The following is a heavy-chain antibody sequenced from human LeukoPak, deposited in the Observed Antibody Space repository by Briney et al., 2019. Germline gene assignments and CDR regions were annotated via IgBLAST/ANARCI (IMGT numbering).Heavy chain of an antibody. Sequence: QAGGSLRLSCAASGFTFSSHALSWVRQAPGKGLEWISAISGSGGNTYYADSVKGRFTISRDNSKSTLHLQMNSLRAGDTAIYYCATELVGWWSVDCWGQGRLLTVSS. V-gene: IGHV3-23*01. CDR3: ATELVGWWSVDC. CDR1: GFTFSSHA. J-gene: IGHJ4*02. CDR2: ISGSGGNT. D-gene: IGHD2-8*02.